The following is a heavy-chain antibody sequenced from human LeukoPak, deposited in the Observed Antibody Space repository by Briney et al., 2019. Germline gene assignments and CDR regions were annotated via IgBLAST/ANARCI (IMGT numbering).Heavy chain of an antibody. CDR3: ARAQVAAPTDF. CDR2: VHGDGYSI. D-gene: IGHD1-26*01. Sequence: GGSLRLSCAASGFPFSSYAMYWVRQAPGKGLVWVARVHGDGYSISYADSVRGRFTISRDNAKDTLYLHMNSLRPEDTPVYYCARAQVAAPTDFWGQGTLVTVSS. J-gene: IGHJ4*02. CDR1: GFPFSSYA. V-gene: IGHV3-74*01.